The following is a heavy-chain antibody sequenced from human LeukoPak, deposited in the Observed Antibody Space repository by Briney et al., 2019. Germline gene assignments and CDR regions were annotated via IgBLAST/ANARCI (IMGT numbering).Heavy chain of an antibody. CDR2: ISGSGSST. CDR3: ARDPAPYSSSWYYWYFDL. D-gene: IGHD6-13*01. Sequence: PGGSLRLSCAASGFTFSNYAMTWVRQAPGKGLEWVSGISGSGSSTYYADSVKGRFTLSRDYPKNTLYLQMNSLRAEDTAVYYCARDPAPYSSSWYYWYFDLWGRGTLVTVSS. V-gene: IGHV3-23*01. J-gene: IGHJ2*01. CDR1: GFTFSNYA.